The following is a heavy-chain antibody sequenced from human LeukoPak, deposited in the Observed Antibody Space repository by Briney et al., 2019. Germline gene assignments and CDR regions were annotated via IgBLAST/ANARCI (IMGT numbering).Heavy chain of an antibody. Sequence: PGGSLRLSCEVSGLTFSAYGILGVRQSPGKGLEWVAYVRYDGRDKLYADSVKGRFIVSKDNSRTTLQLQMNSLRSEDTAVYFCARGGARDIWYFAYWGQGIRVTVSS. D-gene: IGHD2-21*01. CDR1: GLTFSAYG. CDR3: ARGGARDIWYFAY. CDR2: VRYDGRDK. V-gene: IGHV3-30*02. J-gene: IGHJ4*02.